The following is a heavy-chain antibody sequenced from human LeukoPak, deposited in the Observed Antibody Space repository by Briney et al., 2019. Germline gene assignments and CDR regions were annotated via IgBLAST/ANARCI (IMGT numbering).Heavy chain of an antibody. V-gene: IGHV4-34*01. D-gene: IGHD3-10*01. CDR3: ARLWFGEIDY. CDR1: GGSFSGYY. J-gene: IGHJ4*02. CDR2: IYYRGST. Sequence: SETLSLTCAVYGGSFSGYYWSWIRQPPGKGLEWIGSIYYRGSTYYNPSLKSRVTISVDTSKNQFSLKLSSVTAADTAVYYCARLWFGEIDYWGQGTLVTVSS.